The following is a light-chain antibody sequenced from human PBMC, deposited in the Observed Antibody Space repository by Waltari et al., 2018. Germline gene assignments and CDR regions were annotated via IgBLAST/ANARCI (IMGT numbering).Light chain of an antibody. CDR1: QSVSRF. V-gene: IGKV3-20*01. CDR2: GAS. Sequence: EIVLTQSPGTLSLSPGERGTLSCRASQSVSRFLAWYQQKPGQAPRLLIDGASTRATGIPDRFSGSGSGTDFSLTISRLEPEDFAVYYCQKYDRLPATFGQGP. J-gene: IGKJ1*01. CDR3: QKYDRLPAT.